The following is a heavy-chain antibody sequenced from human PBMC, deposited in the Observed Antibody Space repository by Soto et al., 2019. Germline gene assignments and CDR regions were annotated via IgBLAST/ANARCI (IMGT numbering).Heavy chain of an antibody. D-gene: IGHD1-26*01. CDR3: ISTLGARFDY. J-gene: IGHJ4*02. CDR1: GYTFTSQN. V-gene: IGHV1-46*03. Sequence: QVQLVQSGDEVKKPGASVKVSCKASGYTFTSQNMHWVRQAPGQGLEWMGVINPSIGTTTYAQKFQGRVTMTSDTSTSSVYMEVSSLRSEDTAVYYCISTLGARFDYWGQGTLVTVSS. CDR2: INPSIGTT.